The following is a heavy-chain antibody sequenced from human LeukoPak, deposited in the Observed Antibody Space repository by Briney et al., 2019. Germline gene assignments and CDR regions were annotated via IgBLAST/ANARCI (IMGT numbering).Heavy chain of an antibody. Sequence: SETLSLTCSVSGGAVTSFYWSWIRQSPGKGLEWIGYLYYSGSTKYNPSLKSRVTMSGDTSKNQLSLKLRSVTAADTAMYYCARHRFASAVILDYWGQGDPATVSS. D-gene: IGHD2-21*02. CDR3: ARHRFASAVILDY. CDR2: LYYSGST. V-gene: IGHV4-59*08. J-gene: IGHJ4*02. CDR1: GGAVTSFY.